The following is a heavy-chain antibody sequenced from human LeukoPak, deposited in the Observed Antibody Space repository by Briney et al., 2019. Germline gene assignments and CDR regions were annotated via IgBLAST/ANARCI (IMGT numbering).Heavy chain of an antibody. D-gene: IGHD1-26*01. CDR2: IKQDGSEK. V-gene: IGHV3-7*01. CDR1: GFTFSSYW. Sequence: GGSLRLSCTASGFTFSSYWMSWVRQAPGKGLEWVANIKQDGSEKYYVDSVKGRFTISRDNAKNSLYLQMNSLRAADTALYYCAKESQLSYSGTFYIDYWGQGTLVTVSS. J-gene: IGHJ4*02. CDR3: AKESQLSYSGTFYIDY.